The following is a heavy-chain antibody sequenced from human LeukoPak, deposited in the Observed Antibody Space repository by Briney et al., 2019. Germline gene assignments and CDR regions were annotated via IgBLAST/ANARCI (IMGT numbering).Heavy chain of an antibody. J-gene: IGHJ4*02. D-gene: IGHD6-13*01. CDR1: GFTFGDYT. CDR3: TAYSSSWYLDY. Sequence: GGSLRLSCTASGFTFGDYTMSWFRQAPGKGLEWVGFIRSKAYGGTTEDAASVKGRFTISRDDSKSIAYLQMNSLKTEDTAVYYCTAYSSSWYLDYWGQGTLVTVSS. CDR2: IRSKAYGGTT. V-gene: IGHV3-49*03.